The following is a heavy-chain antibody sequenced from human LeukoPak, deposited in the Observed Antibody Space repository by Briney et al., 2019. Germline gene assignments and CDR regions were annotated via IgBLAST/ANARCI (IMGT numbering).Heavy chain of an antibody. D-gene: IGHD3-10*01. V-gene: IGHV4-4*02. CDR1: GGSISSNW. CDR3: AGAGTYYLDN. CDR2: IEDRGNT. Sequence: SGTLSLTCAVSGGSISSNWWSWVRQPPGKGLEWIGEIEDRGNTNYNPSLKSRVTISVDKSKNQFSLKLSSLTAADTAVYYCAGAGTYYLDNWGQGTPVTVSS. J-gene: IGHJ4*02.